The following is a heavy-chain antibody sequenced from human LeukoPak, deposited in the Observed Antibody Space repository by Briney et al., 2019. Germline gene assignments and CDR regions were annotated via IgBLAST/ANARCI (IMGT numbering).Heavy chain of an antibody. J-gene: IGHJ3*02. Sequence: ASVKVSCKASGYTFTGYYMHWVRQAPGQGLEWMGWVNPNSGGTNYAQKLQGRVTMTTDTSTSTAYMVLRSLRSDDTAVYYCARAIVVVPAAHGWTVDAFDIWGQGTMVTVSS. V-gene: IGHV1-2*02. CDR2: VNPNSGGT. CDR3: ARAIVVVPAAHGWTVDAFDI. CDR1: GYTFTGYY. D-gene: IGHD2-2*01.